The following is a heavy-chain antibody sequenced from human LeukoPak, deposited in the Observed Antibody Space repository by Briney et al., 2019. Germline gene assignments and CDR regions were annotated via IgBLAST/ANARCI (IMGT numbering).Heavy chain of an antibody. V-gene: IGHV1-18*01. D-gene: IGHD4-23*01. Sequence: ASVKVSCKASGYTFTSYGISGGRQAPGEGLEWMGWISAYNGNTNYEQKLQGRVTITTEKYTSTAYMELRSLRSDDTAVYYCARDRGVVTQYFDLWGRGTLVTVSS. CDR1: GYTFTSYG. J-gene: IGHJ2*01. CDR3: ARDRGVVTQYFDL. CDR2: ISAYNGNT.